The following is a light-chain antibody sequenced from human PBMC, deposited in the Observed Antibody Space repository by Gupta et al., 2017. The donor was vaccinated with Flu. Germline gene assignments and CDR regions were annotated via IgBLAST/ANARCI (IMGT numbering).Light chain of an antibody. V-gene: IGKV3-20*01. CDR1: QRVGSSS. J-gene: IGKJ2*01. CDR2: GAS. Sequence: EIVFTPSPGTLSLSPGERATLSCWASQRVGSSSLAWYQQKPGQVPRLLIYGASTRASGIPDRFSGSVSGADFTLTISSLEPDDSAVYFCQQYGSSMYTFGQGTKVEIK. CDR3: QQYGSSMYT.